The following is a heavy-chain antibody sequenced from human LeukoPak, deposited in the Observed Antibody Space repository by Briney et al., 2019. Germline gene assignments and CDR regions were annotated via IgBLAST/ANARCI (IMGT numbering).Heavy chain of an antibody. J-gene: IGHJ4*02. CDR2: SSGGT. CDR3: AKDSSSISGWLYHIDY. CDR1: GFTFSSYA. D-gene: IGHD6-19*01. V-gene: IGHV3-23*01. Sequence: GGSLRLSCAASGFTFSSYAMSWVRQAPGKGLESVSSSSGGTYYADSVKGRFTISRDNSKNTLYLHMNSLRAEDTAVYYCAKDSSSISGWLYHIDYWGQGTLVTVSS.